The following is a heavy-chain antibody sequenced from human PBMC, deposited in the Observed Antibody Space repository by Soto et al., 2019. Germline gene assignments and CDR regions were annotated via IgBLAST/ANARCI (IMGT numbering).Heavy chain of an antibody. CDR3: ASVVGGVVIGEYYFDY. CDR1: GGSISSSNW. V-gene: IGHV4-4*02. D-gene: IGHD3-3*01. Sequence: PSETLSLTCAVSGGSISSSNWWSWVRQPPGKGLEWIGEIYHSGSTNYNPSLKSRVTISVDKSKNQFSLKLSSVTAADTAVYYCASVVGGVVIGEYYFDYWGQGTLVTVSS. J-gene: IGHJ4*02. CDR2: IYHSGST.